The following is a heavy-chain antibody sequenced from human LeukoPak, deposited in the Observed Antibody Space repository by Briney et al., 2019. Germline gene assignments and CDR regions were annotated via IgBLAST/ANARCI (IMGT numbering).Heavy chain of an antibody. CDR1: GGSIFSYY. V-gene: IGHV4-4*08. Sequence: SETLSLTCTVSGGSIFSYYFNWIRQPPGKGLEWIGYIYSNGITNYNPSLRSRGTISIATSKNQFSLRLRSVTAADTAIYYCARRAYYDTSGYYPASGYFDLWGRGTLVSVSS. J-gene: IGHJ2*01. CDR3: ARRAYYDTSGYYPASGYFDL. D-gene: IGHD3-22*01. CDR2: IYSNGIT.